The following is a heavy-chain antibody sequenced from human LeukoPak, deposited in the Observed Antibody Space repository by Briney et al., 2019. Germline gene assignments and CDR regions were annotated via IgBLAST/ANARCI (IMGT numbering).Heavy chain of an antibody. Sequence: GGSLRLSCAASGFTFSSYGMHWVRQAPGKGLEWVAFIRYDGSNKYYADSVKGRFTISRDNSKNTLYLQMNSLRAEDTAVYYCAKCSTSCYVNAFDIWGQGTMVTVSS. D-gene: IGHD2-2*01. CDR1: GFTFSSYG. J-gene: IGHJ3*02. CDR3: AKCSTSCYVNAFDI. CDR2: IRYDGSNK. V-gene: IGHV3-30*02.